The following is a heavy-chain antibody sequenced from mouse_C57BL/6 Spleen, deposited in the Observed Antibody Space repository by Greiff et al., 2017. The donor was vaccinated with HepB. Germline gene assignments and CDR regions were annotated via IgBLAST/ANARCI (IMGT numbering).Heavy chain of an antibody. J-gene: IGHJ3*01. CDR3: ARGRAYDGGFAY. CDR2: IYPGDGET. V-gene: IGHV1-82*01. D-gene: IGHD2-12*01. CDR1: GYAFSSSW. Sequence: QVQLQQSGPELVKPGASVKISCKASGYAFSSSWMNWVKQRPGRGLEWIGRIYPGDGETNYNGKLKGRATLTADKSSSTAYMQISSLTSEDSAVYFCARGRAYDGGFAYWGQGTLVTVSA.